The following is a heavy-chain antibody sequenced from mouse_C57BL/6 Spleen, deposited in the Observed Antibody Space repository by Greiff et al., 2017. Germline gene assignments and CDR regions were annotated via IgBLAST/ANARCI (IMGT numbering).Heavy chain of an antibody. CDR2: INPGSGGT. J-gene: IGHJ3*01. V-gene: IGHV1-54*01. CDR3: ARSDYGNYLFAY. Sequence: QVQLKQSGAELVRPGTSVKVSCKASGYAFTNYLIEWVKRRPGQGLEWIGVINPGSGGTNYNEKFKGKATLTADKSSSTAYMQLSSLTSEDSAVYFCARSDYGNYLFAYWGQGTLVTVSA. D-gene: IGHD2-1*01. CDR1: GYAFTNYL.